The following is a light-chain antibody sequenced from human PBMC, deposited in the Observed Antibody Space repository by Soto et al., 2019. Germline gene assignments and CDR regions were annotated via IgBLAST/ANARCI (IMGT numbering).Light chain of an antibody. CDR1: SSDVGGYNY. CDR3: SSYTGSSTYV. V-gene: IGLV2-14*03. CDR2: DVS. Sequence: QSVLTQPGSVSGSPGQSITISCTRTSSDVGGYNYVSWYQQHPGKAPKLMIYDVSNRPSGVSNRFSGSKSGNTASLTISGLQTEDESDYYCSSYTGSSTYVFGTGTKVTVL. J-gene: IGLJ1*01.